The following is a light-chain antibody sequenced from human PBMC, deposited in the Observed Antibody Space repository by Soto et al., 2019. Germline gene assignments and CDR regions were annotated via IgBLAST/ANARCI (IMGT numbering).Light chain of an antibody. CDR1: QSISSY. J-gene: IGKJ1*01. CDR2: AAS. CDR3: QQSYSSPPWT. V-gene: IGKV1-39*01. Sequence: DAHVAQYQSSLSGSVGDRVTITCRASQSISSYLNWYQQKPGKAPKLLIYAASSLQSGVPSRFSGGGSGTDFTLTISSLQPEDSATYYCQQSYSSPPWTFGQGTKVDI.